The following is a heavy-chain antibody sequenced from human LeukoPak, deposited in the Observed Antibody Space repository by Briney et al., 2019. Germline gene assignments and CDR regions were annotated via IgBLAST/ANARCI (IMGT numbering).Heavy chain of an antibody. CDR2: IKPEGGTT. CDR1: GYTFTTYY. J-gene: IGHJ4*02. Sequence: ASVKVSCKTSGYTFTTYYVHWVRQAPGQGLDWMGVIKPEGGTTIYAQKFQGRVTLTRDTSTSTVYMDLTSLRSEDTAVYYCARLGGITATMGDWGQGTLVTVSS. V-gene: IGHV1-46*01. D-gene: IGHD5-12*01. CDR3: ARLGGITATMGD.